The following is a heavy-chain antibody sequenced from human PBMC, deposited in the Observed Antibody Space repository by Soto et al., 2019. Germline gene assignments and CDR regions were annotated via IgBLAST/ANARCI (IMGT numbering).Heavy chain of an antibody. CDR1: GGSISSGGYY. J-gene: IGHJ6*02. V-gene: IGHV4-31*03. CDR3: ARGSSIAGLYYGMDV. CDR2: NYYSGIT. Sequence: QVQLQESGPGLVKPSQTLSLTCTVSGGSISSGGYYWTWIRQHPGKGLEWIGYNYYSGITYYNPSRGRRVAISLDTSKNPFSLKLRSVTAADTAVYYCARGSSIAGLYYGMDVWGQGTTVTVSS. D-gene: IGHD6-6*01.